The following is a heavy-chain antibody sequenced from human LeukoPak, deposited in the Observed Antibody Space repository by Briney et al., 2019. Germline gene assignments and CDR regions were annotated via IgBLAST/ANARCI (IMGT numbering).Heavy chain of an antibody. CDR3: ARQRWDDSGSYFDY. V-gene: IGHV3-33*01. CDR2: IWYDGSNK. Sequence: PGRSLRLSCAASGFTFSSYGMHWVRQAPGKGLEWVAVIWYDGSNKYYADSVKGRFTISRDNSKNTLYLQINSLRAEDTAVYYCARQRWDDSGSYFDYWGQGALATVSS. J-gene: IGHJ4*02. CDR1: GFTFSSYG. D-gene: IGHD1-26*01.